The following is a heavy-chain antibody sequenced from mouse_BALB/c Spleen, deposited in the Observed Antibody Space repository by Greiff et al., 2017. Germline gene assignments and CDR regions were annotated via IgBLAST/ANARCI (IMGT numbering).Heavy chain of an antibody. CDR2: ISYSGST. V-gene: IGHV3-2*02. CDR3: ARRLYYFDY. Sequence: EVKLMESGPGLVKPSQSLSLTCTVTGYSITSDYAWNWIRQFPGNKLEWMGYISYSGSTSYNPSLKSRISITRDTSKNQFFLQLNSVTTEDTATYYCARRLYYFDYWGQGTTLTVSS. D-gene: IGHD3-2*02. CDR1: GYSITSDYA. J-gene: IGHJ2*01.